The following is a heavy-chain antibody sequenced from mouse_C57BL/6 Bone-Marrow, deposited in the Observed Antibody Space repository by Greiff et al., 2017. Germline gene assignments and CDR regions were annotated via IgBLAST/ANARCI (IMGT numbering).Heavy chain of an antibody. V-gene: IGHV1-26*01. CDR3: AREGGYYYGSSWYFDV. CDR2: INPNNGGT. D-gene: IGHD1-1*01. CDR1: GYTFTDYY. Sequence: VQLQQSGPELVKPGASVKISCKASGYTFTDYYLNWVKQSHGKSLEWIGDINPNNGGTSYNQKFKGKATLTVDKSYSTAYMELRSLTSEDSAVYYCAREGGYYYGSSWYFDVWGTGTTVTVSS. J-gene: IGHJ1*03.